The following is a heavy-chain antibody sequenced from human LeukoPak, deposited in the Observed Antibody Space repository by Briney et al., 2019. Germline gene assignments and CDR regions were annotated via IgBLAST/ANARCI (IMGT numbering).Heavy chain of an antibody. D-gene: IGHD4-17*01. J-gene: IGHJ4*02. CDR3: ARDGSVYGDDY. Sequence: GGSLRLSCAASGFTFSSYVMNWVRPAPGKGLEWVSYISSSGSTIYYADSVKGRFTISRENAKNSLYLQMNSLRAEDTAVYYCARDGSVYGDDYWGQGTLVTVSS. V-gene: IGHV3-48*03. CDR1: GFTFSSYV. CDR2: ISSSGSTI.